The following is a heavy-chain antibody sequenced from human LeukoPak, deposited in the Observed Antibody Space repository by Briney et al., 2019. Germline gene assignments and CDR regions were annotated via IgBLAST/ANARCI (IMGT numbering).Heavy chain of an antibody. CDR3: ARVVAGLWFGELFFDY. Sequence: PGGSLRPSCAASGFTVSSSYMSWVRQAPGKGLEWVSVIYSGGSTYYADSVKGRFTISRDNSKNTLYLQMNSLRAEDTAVYYCARVVAGLWFGELFFDYWGQGTLVTVSS. J-gene: IGHJ4*02. CDR1: GFTVSSSY. CDR2: IYSGGST. D-gene: IGHD3-10*01. V-gene: IGHV3-66*01.